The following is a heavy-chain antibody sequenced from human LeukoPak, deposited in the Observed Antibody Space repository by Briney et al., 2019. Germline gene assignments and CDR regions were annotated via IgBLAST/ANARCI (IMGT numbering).Heavy chain of an antibody. CDR2: IGTAGDT. CDR1: GFTFSSYD. J-gene: IGHJ6*02. D-gene: IGHD6-13*01. V-gene: IGHV3-13*01. Sequence: PGGSLRLSCAASGFTFSSYDMHWVRQATGKGLEWVSAIGTAGDTYYPGSVKGRFTIFRENAKNSLYLQMNSLRAGDTAVYYCARVKSSSWSDYGMDVWGQGTTVTVSS. CDR3: ARVKSSSWSDYGMDV.